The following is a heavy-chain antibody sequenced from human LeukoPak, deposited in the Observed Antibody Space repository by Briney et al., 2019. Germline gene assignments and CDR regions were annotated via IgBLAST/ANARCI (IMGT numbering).Heavy chain of an antibody. CDR3: ARAVLNNWFDP. J-gene: IGHJ5*02. V-gene: IGHV4-34*01. CDR1: GGSFSGYY. D-gene: IGHD2-8*01. Sequence: SETLSLTCAVYGGSFSGYYWSWIRQPPGKGLEWIGEINHSGSTNYDPSLKSRVTISVDTSKNQFSLKLSSVTAADTAVYYCARAVLNNWFDPWGQGTLVTVSS. CDR2: INHSGST.